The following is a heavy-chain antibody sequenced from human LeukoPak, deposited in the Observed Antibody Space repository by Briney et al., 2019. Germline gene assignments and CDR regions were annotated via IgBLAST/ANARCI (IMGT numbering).Heavy chain of an antibody. J-gene: IGHJ1*01. CDR3: ALAAAGIRYFQH. V-gene: IGHV3-30*04. CDR2: ISYDGSNK. Sequence: PGRSLRLSCAASGFTFSSYAMHWVRQAPGKGLEWVAVISYDGSNKYYADSVKGRFTISRDNSKNTLYLQMNSLRAEDTAVYYCALAAAGIRYFQHWSQGTLVTVSS. CDR1: GFTFSSYA. D-gene: IGHD6-13*01.